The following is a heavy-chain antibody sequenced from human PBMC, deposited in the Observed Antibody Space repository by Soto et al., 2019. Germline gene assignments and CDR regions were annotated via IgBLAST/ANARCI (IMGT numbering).Heavy chain of an antibody. J-gene: IGHJ6*02. CDR2: IYSGGST. CDR1: GFTVSSNY. CDR3: AREWVSSGRNYYYYYGMDV. V-gene: IGHV3-53*01. Sequence: PGGSLRLSCAASGFTVSSNYMSWVRQAPGKGLEWVSVIYSGGSTYYADSVKGRFTISRDNSKNTLYLQMNSLRAEDTAVYYCAREWVSSGRNYYYYYGMDVWGQGTTVTVSS. D-gene: IGHD6-19*01.